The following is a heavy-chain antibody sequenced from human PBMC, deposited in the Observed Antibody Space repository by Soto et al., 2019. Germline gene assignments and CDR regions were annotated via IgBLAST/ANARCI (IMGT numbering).Heavy chain of an antibody. Sequence: EVQLLESGGGLVQPGGSLRLSCAASGFTFNNYAMTWVRQAPGKGLEWVSAISCGGDTTSYPDSVKGRFTVSRDGSKNTLYLQRSSLRAEDTALYYCAKGRGGSGSLAPRVDFWGQGTLVTVSS. CDR1: GFTFNNYA. CDR3: AKGRGGSGSLAPRVDF. D-gene: IGHD3-10*01. CDR2: ISCGGDTT. J-gene: IGHJ4*02. V-gene: IGHV3-23*01.